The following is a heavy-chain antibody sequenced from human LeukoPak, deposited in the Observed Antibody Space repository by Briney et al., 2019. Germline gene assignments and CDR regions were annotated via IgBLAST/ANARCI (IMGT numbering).Heavy chain of an antibody. J-gene: IGHJ4*02. CDR1: GYTFTGYY. CDR2: INPNSGGT. Sequence: ASVKVSCKASGYTFTGYYMHWVRQAPGQGLEWMGWINPNSGGTIYAQKFQGRVTMTRDTSISTAYMELSRLRSDDTAVYYCARDHQVLRFLEWLLPHPGYWGQGTLVTVSS. D-gene: IGHD3-3*01. CDR3: ARDHQVLRFLEWLLPHPGY. V-gene: IGHV1-2*02.